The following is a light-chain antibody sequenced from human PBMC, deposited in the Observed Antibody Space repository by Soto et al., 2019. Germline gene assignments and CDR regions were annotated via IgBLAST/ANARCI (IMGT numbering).Light chain of an antibody. CDR1: SSDVGGYNY. CDR3: SSYTSISTLVV. J-gene: IGLJ2*01. V-gene: IGLV2-14*03. Sequence: QSVLTQPASVSGSPGQSITIPCTGTSSDVGGYNYVSWYQQQPGKAPKLMIFDVSSRPSGVSNRFSGSKSGNTASLTISGLQAEDEADYYCSSYTSISTLVVFGGGTKLTVL. CDR2: DVS.